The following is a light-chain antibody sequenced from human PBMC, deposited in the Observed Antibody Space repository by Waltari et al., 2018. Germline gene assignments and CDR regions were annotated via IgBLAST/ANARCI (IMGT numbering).Light chain of an antibody. CDR1: QSVNSNY. Sequence: EFVLPQSPGTLSLSPGERASLSGRASQSVNSNYLAWYQQKPGQAPRLLIYGASSRATGIPDRFSGSGSGTDFTLTISRLAPEDFAVYYCQFDGSSPYTFGQGTKLEIK. J-gene: IGKJ2*01. CDR3: QFDGSSPYT. CDR2: GAS. V-gene: IGKV3-20*01.